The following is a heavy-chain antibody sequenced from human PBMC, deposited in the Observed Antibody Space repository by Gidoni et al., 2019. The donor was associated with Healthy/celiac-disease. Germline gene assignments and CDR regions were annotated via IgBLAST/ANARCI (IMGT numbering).Heavy chain of an antibody. CDR1: GYTFTSHD. Sequence: QVQLVQSGAEVKKPGASVKVSCKASGYTFTSHDINWVRQATGQGLEWMGWMNPNSGNTGYAQKLQGRVTMTRNTSISTAYMELSSLRSEDTAVYYCARWVGDYGDSTYYFDYWGQGTLVTVSS. J-gene: IGHJ4*02. V-gene: IGHV1-8*01. CDR3: ARWVGDYGDSTYYFDY. D-gene: IGHD4-17*01. CDR2: MNPNSGNT.